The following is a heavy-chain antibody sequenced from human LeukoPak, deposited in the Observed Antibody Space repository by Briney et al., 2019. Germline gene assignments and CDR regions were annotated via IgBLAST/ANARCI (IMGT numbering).Heavy chain of an antibody. Sequence: GGSLRLSCAASGFTFSSYEMNWVRQAPGKGLEWVSCIGSSGSTIYYADSVKGRFTISRDNAKNSLYLQMNSLRAEDTAVYYCARLGYCSSTSCYAYYGMDVWGKGTTVTVSS. J-gene: IGHJ6*04. CDR3: ARLGYCSSTSCYAYYGMDV. V-gene: IGHV3-48*03. D-gene: IGHD2-2*01. CDR1: GFTFSSYE. CDR2: IGSSGSTI.